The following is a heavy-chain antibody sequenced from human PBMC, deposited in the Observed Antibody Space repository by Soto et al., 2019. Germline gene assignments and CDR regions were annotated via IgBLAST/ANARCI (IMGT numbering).Heavy chain of an antibody. Sequence: GSLRLSCAASGFTFSSYAMSWVRQAPGKGLEWVSAISGSGGSTYYADSVKGRFTISRDNSKNTLYLQMNSLRAEDTAVYYCAKRKSYYYDSSGYSLNFDYWGQGTLVTVSS. CDR3: AKRKSYYYDSSGYSLNFDY. CDR1: GFTFSSYA. D-gene: IGHD3-22*01. J-gene: IGHJ4*02. V-gene: IGHV3-23*01. CDR2: ISGSGGST.